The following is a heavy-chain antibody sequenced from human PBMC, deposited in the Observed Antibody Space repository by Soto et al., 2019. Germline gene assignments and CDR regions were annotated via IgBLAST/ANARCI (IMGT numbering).Heavy chain of an antibody. Sequence: EASVKVSCKASGYTFMSYGISWVRQAPGQGLEWMGWTSGYSGNTRYSQKVQGRVTLTTDTYTSTAYIELRSLTSDDTAVYYCAKDAHVRDTTGFYYRPIQNFDSWGQGTVVTVSS. CDR1: GYTFMSYG. CDR3: AKDAHVRDTTGFYYRPIQNFDS. J-gene: IGHJ4*02. D-gene: IGHD3-22*01. CDR2: TSGYSGNT. V-gene: IGHV1-18*04.